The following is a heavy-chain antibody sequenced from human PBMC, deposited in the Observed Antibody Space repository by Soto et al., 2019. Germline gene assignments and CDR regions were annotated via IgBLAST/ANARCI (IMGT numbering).Heavy chain of an antibody. CDR1: GYSFAGYW. D-gene: IGHD3-22*01. V-gene: IGHV5-10-1*01. CDR2: IDPSDSQT. CDR3: ARQIYDSDTGPNFQYYFDS. J-gene: IGHJ4*02. Sequence: GESLKISCNGSGYSFAGYWITWVRQKPGKGLERMGRIDPSDSQTYYSPSFRGHVTISATKSITTVFLQWSSLRASDTAMYYCARQIYDSDTGPNFQYYFDSWGQGTPVTVSS.